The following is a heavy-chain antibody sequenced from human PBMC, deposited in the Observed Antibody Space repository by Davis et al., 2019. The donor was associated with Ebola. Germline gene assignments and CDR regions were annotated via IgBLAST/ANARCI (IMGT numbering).Heavy chain of an antibody. J-gene: IGHJ6*02. CDR3: ALGYCSNTSCYTENHGGDYYYYYGMDV. D-gene: IGHD2-2*02. Sequence: ASVKVSCKASGYTFTSYAMHWVRQAPGQRLEWMGWINAGNGNTKYSQKFQGRVTITRDTSASTAYMELSSLRSEDTAVYYCALGYCSNTSCYTENHGGDYYYYYGMDVWGQGATVTVSS. CDR1: GYTFTSYA. V-gene: IGHV1-3*01. CDR2: INAGNGNT.